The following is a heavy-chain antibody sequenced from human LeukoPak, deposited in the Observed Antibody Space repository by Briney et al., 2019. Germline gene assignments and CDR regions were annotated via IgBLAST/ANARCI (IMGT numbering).Heavy chain of an antibody. Sequence: SETLSLTCAVYGGSFSGYYWSWIRQPPGKGLEWIGEINHSGSTNYNPSLKSRVTISVDTSKNQFSLKLSSVTAADTAVYYCSRRYYDFWSGYPFDYWGQGTLVTVSP. D-gene: IGHD3-3*01. J-gene: IGHJ4*02. CDR1: GGSFSGYY. CDR3: SRRYYDFWSGYPFDY. CDR2: INHSGST. V-gene: IGHV4-34*01.